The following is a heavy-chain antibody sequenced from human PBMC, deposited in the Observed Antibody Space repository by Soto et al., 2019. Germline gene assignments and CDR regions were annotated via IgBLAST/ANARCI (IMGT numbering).Heavy chain of an antibody. CDR3: VKDNSLTTSYFDH. J-gene: IGHJ4*02. CDR1: GFPFGDYA. D-gene: IGHD4-17*01. CDR2: IYWNSGTI. V-gene: IGHV3-9*01. Sequence: EVQLVESGGGLVQPGRSLRLSCAASGFPFGDYAMHWVRQAPGKGLEWVSSIYWNSGTIDYADSVKGRFTISRDNAKNSLYLQMNSLRPEDTAMYYCVKDNSLTTSYFDHWGQGTLVTVSS.